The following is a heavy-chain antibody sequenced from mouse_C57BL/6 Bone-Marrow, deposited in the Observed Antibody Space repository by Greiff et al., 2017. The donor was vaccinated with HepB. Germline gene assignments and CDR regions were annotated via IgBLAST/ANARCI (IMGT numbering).Heavy chain of an antibody. V-gene: IGHV1-82*01. Sequence: QVQLQQSGPELVKPGASVKISCKASGYAFSSSWMNWVKQRPGKGLEWIGRIYPGDGDTNYNGKFKGKATLTADKSSSTAYMQLSSLTSEDSAVYFCARRGRLRYAMDYWGQGTSVTVSS. CDR1: GYAFSSSW. CDR3: ARRGRLRYAMDY. J-gene: IGHJ4*01. CDR2: IYPGDGDT. D-gene: IGHD1-2*01.